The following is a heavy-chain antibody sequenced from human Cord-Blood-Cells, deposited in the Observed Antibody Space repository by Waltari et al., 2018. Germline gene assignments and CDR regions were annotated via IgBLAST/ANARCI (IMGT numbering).Heavy chain of an antibody. V-gene: IGHV3-53*01. D-gene: IGHD4-17*01. Sequence: EVQLVESGGGLIQPGGSLRLSCAASGFPVSSNYISWARQAPGKGLEWVSVIYSGGSTYYADSVKGRFTISRDNSKNTLYLQMNSLRAEDTAVYYCASHYGDYWYFDLWGRGTLVTVSS. J-gene: IGHJ2*01. CDR2: IYSGGST. CDR1: GFPVSSNY. CDR3: ASHYGDYWYFDL.